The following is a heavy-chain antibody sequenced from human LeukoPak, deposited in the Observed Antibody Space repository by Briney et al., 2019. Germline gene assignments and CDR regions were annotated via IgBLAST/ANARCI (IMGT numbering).Heavy chain of an antibody. CDR2: IKNDGSEE. Sequence: PGGSPRLSCAASGFTFSSYWMRWVRQAPGKGLEGVANIKNDGSEEYYVDSVKGRFTISRDNAKNSLFLQMNSLTVEDTAVYYCARAIRGSAVDTGDRWGQGTLVTVSS. V-gene: IGHV3-7*01. CDR3: ARAIRGSAVDTGDR. D-gene: IGHD3-10*01. CDR1: GFTFSSYW. J-gene: IGHJ4*02.